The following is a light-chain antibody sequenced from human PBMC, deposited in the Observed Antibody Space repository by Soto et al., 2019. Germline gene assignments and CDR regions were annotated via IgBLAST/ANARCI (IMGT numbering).Light chain of an antibody. V-gene: IGLV4-69*01. CDR3: QTWGTGIRV. J-gene: IGLJ2*01. CDR1: SGHSSYA. CDR2: LNSAGSH. Sequence: QLVLTQSPSASASLGASVKLTCTLSSGHSSYAIAWHQQQPEKGPRYLMKLNSAGSHPKGDGIPDRFSGSSAGAERYLIISSLQSEDEADYYCQTWGTGIRVFGGGTKLTVL.